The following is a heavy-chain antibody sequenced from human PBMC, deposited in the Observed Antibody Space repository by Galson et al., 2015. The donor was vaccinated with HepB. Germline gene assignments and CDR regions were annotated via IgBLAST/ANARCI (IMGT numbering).Heavy chain of an antibody. CDR2: ISWNSGTI. CDR3: ARAGLSSSWWFDP. CDR1: GFTFDDYA. Sequence: SLRLSCAASGFTFDDYAMYWVRQAPGKGLEWVAGISWNSGTIAYADSVKGRFTISRDNAKNSLYLQMNSLRPEDTAVYYCARAGLSSSWWFDPWGQGTLVTVSS. J-gene: IGHJ5*02. V-gene: IGHV3-9*01. D-gene: IGHD6-6*01.